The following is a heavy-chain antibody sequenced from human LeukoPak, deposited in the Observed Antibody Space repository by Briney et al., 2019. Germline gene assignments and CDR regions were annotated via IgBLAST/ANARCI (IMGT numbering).Heavy chain of an antibody. CDR2: IIPIFGTA. Sequence: GSSVKVSCKASGGTFRSYAISWVRQAPGQGLEWMGGIIPIFGTANYAQKFQGRVTITADESTSTAYMELSSLRSEDTAVYYCARGLVDTAMAFDYWGQGTLVTFSS. D-gene: IGHD5-18*01. V-gene: IGHV1-69*01. CDR1: GGTFRSYA. CDR3: ARGLVDTAMAFDY. J-gene: IGHJ4*02.